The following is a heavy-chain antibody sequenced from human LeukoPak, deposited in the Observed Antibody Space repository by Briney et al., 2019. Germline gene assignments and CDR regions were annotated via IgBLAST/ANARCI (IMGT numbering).Heavy chain of an antibody. Sequence: GGSLRLSCAASGFTFDAYAMSWVRQAPGEGLEWVSGISGNGIKTYYGDSVKGRFTIFRDNSKNTLWLQMNTLRAEDTAVYFCAKRDYSDISGYSPLFANWGQGTLVTVSS. V-gene: IGHV3-23*01. CDR2: ISGNGIKT. CDR1: GFTFDAYA. J-gene: IGHJ4*02. D-gene: IGHD3-22*01. CDR3: AKRDYSDISGYSPLFAN.